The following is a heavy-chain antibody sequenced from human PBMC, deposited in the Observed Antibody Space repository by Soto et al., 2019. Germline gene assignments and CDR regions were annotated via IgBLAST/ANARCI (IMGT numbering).Heavy chain of an antibody. J-gene: IGHJ6*02. D-gene: IGHD5-18*01. V-gene: IGHV3-11*01. CDR3: ARDNRDTAMVPVSSHGMDV. CDR1: GFTFSDYY. Sequence: QVQLVESGGGLVKPGGSLRLSCAASGFTFSDYYMSWIRQAPGKGLEWVSYISSSGSTIYYADSVKGRFTISRDNAKNSLYRQMNSLRAEDTAVYYCARDNRDTAMVPVSSHGMDVWGQGTTVTVSS. CDR2: ISSSGSTI.